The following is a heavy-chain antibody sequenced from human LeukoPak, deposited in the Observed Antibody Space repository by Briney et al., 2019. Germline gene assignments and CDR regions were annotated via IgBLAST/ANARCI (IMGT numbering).Heavy chain of an antibody. J-gene: IGHJ6*03. CDR1: GGAISSYY. V-gene: IGHV4-59*01. D-gene: IGHD4-17*01. CDR3: ARVVDYGDYGSPGYYYYMDV. Sequence: SETLSLTCTVSGGAISSYYWSWIRQPPGKGLDWIGYIYYSGNTKYNPSLKSRVTISVDTSKNQFSLKLSSVTAADTAVYYCARVVDYGDYGSPGYYYYMDVSGTRTTVTVSS. CDR2: IYYSGNT.